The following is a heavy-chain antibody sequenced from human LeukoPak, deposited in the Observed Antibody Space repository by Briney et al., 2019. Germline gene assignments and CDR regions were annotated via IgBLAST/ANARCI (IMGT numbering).Heavy chain of an antibody. V-gene: IGHV3-64*01. CDR2: ISSNGGST. CDR3: ARVDSSGWYEDY. J-gene: IGHJ4*02. Sequence: GGSLRLSCAASGFTFSSYAMHWVRQAPGKGLEYVSAISSNGGSTYYANSVKGRFTISRDNAKNSLYLQMNSLRAEDTAVYYCARVDSSGWYEDYWGQGTLVTVSS. D-gene: IGHD6-19*01. CDR1: GFTFSSYA.